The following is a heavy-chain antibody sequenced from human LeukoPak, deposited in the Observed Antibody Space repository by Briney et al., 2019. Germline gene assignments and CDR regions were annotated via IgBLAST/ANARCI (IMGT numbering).Heavy chain of an antibody. D-gene: IGHD3-22*01. J-gene: IGHJ4*02. CDR2: INPSGGST. CDR1: GYTFTSYY. Sequence: GASVKVSCKASGYTFTSYYMHWVRQAPGQGLEWMGIINPSGGSTGYAQKFQGRVTMTTDTSTSTAYMELRSLRSDDTAVYYCARVTAFFRDYDSSGYYSQDFDYWGQGTLVTVSS. CDR3: ARVTAFFRDYDSSGYYSQDFDY. V-gene: IGHV1-46*01.